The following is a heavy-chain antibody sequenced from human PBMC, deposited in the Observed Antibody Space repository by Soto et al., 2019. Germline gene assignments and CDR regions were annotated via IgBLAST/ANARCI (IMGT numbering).Heavy chain of an antibody. Sequence: EVQLVESGGGLVMPGGSLRLFCAASGFTFSAYHMNWVRQAPGKGLEWVSSINPTSSHIYYADSVRGRFTISRDDSKNSVSLQMNSLRTEDAALYYCARGYCGGGGCYLRRDAFDVWGQGTMVTVSS. D-gene: IGHD2-15*01. V-gene: IGHV3-21*01. J-gene: IGHJ3*01. CDR3: ARGYCGGGGCYLRRDAFDV. CDR2: INPTSSHI. CDR1: GFTFSAYH.